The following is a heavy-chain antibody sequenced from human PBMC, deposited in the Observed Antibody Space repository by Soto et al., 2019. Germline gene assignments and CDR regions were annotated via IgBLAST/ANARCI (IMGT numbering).Heavy chain of an antibody. CDR1: GGSISSYY. J-gene: IGHJ4*02. Sequence: QVQLQESGPGLVKPSETLSLTCTVSGGSISSYYWSWILQPPGKELEWIGYIYYSGSTNYNPSRSSRVTTSVHTSMNQFTLKLRSVAAADRDVYCCARLDISNGCYQMDYWGQGTQVTVSS. CDR2: IYYSGST. V-gene: IGHV4-59*01. D-gene: IGHD6-19*01. CDR3: ARLDISNGCYQMDY.